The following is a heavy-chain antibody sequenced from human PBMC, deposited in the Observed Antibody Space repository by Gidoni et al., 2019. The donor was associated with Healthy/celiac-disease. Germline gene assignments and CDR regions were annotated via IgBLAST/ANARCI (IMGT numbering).Heavy chain of an antibody. Sequence: EVQLVESGGGLVQPGRSLRLSCAASGFTFDAYAMHWVRQAPGKGLEWVSGISWNSGSIGYADSVKGRFTISRDNAKNSLYLQMNSLRAEDTALYYCAKDSTMIVGGDAFDIWGQGTMVTVSS. D-gene: IGHD3-22*01. CDR1: GFTFDAYA. V-gene: IGHV3-9*01. CDR3: AKDSTMIVGGDAFDI. J-gene: IGHJ3*02. CDR2: ISWNSGSI.